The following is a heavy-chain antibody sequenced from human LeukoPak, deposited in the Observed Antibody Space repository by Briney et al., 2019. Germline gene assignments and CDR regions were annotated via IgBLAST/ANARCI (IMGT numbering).Heavy chain of an antibody. CDR3: AREGGYGDYIHASDV. Sequence: SETLSLTCTVSGGSIGGSSFYWGCIRQPPGGGLELIGSIFYRGNTYYNPSLKSRVTISVDTSRNQFSLKLTSMTAADTAIYYCAREGGYGDYIHASDVWGQGTMVTVSS. J-gene: IGHJ3*01. V-gene: IGHV4-39*07. CDR1: GGSIGGSSFY. CDR2: IFYRGNT. D-gene: IGHD4-17*01.